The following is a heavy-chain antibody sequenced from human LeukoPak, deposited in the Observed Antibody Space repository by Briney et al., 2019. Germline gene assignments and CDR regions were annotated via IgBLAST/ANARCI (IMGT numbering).Heavy chain of an antibody. CDR1: GFTFRSYA. J-gene: IGHJ3*02. V-gene: IGHV3-23*01. Sequence: GGSLRLSCAASGFTFRSYAMTWVRQAPGEGLEWVSAISGSGGSTYYADSVKGRFTISRDNSKNTLYLQMNSLRAEDTAVYYCAKGSYSGSYPGAFDIWGQGTMVTVSS. CDR2: ISGSGGST. CDR3: AKGSYSGSYPGAFDI. D-gene: IGHD1-26*01.